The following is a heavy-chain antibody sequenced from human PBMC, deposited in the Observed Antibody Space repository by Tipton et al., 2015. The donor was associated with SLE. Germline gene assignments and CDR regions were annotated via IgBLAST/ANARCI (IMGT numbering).Heavy chain of an antibody. Sequence: TLSLTCTVSGDSITRNHCWSWVRQPPGKGLEWIGEVFGNGNTNYNPPLKSRVTISVDTSKNQFSLKLSSVTAADTAVYYCARDGVEYSSSDYWGQGTLVTVSS. CDR1: GDSITRNHC. CDR3: ARDGVEYSSSDY. D-gene: IGHD6-13*01. V-gene: IGHV4-4*02. CDR2: VFGNGNT. J-gene: IGHJ4*02.